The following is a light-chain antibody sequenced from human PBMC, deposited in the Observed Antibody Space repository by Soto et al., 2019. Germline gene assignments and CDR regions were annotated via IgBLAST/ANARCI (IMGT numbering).Light chain of an antibody. CDR3: QQYHEWPL. CDR1: ESIGSK. CDR2: GAS. J-gene: IGKJ3*01. Sequence: EIVMTQSPAALSMSPGERATLFCRASESIGSKLAWYQQKPGQAPRLLIYGASTRATGIPARFSGSGSGTDFTLTITSLQSEDFAVYYCQQYHEWPLFGPGTKVDIK. V-gene: IGKV3D-15*01.